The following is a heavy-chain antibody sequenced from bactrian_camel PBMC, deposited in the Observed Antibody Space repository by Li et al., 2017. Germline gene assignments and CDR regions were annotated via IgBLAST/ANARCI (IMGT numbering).Heavy chain of an antibody. J-gene: IGHJ4*01. D-gene: IGHD3*01. CDR1: GYSYTPYC. V-gene: IGHV3S53*01. CDR2: IDSDGST. Sequence: HVQLVESGGGSVQTGGPLKLSCAAPGYSYTPYCMGWFRQAPGKEREGVAVIDSDGSTSYADSVKGRFTISRDYGDNSIYLQMDSLKPEDTAMYHCAAAISVCYDDYVPTFLGYQGQGTQVTVS.